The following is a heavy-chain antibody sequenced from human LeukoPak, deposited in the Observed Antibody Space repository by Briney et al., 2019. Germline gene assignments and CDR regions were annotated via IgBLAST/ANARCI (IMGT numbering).Heavy chain of an antibody. J-gene: IGHJ4*02. Sequence: ASVKVSCKASGYTFTSYDINWVRQATGQGLEWMGWMNPNSGNTGYAQKFQGRVTMTRNTSISTAYMELSSLRSEDTAVYYCAKEQERMAARLFDYWGQGTLVTVSS. CDR1: GYTFTSYD. CDR3: AKEQERMAARLFDY. CDR2: MNPNSGNT. V-gene: IGHV1-8*01. D-gene: IGHD6-6*01.